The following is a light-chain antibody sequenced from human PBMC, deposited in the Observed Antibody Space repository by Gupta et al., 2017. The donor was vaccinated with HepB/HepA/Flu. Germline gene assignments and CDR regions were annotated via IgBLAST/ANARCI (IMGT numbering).Light chain of an antibody. CDR2: RDT. V-gene: IGLV3-9*01. J-gene: IGLJ3*02. Sequence: SYELAQPLPVFVALGQTARITCGGIHVGSKNVHWYKQKPGHAPVLVIYRDTNRPSGSPVRFSGSNTGNAATLTINRAQAADEADYYCQVWDTSTGVFGGGTKLTVL. CDR3: QVWDTSTGV. CDR1: HVGSKN.